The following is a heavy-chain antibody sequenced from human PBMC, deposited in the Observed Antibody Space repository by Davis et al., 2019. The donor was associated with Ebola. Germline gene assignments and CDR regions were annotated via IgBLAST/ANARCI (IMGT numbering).Heavy chain of an antibody. CDR2: IYWDADK. J-gene: IGHJ4*02. CDR3: AHRLVSVKNCTGGVCYRGYLDY. CDR1: GFSLSTRGVG. V-gene: IGHV2-5*02. Sequence: SGPTLVTPTQTLTLTCTFSGFSLSTRGVGVGWIRQPPGMALEWLALIYWDADKRYSPSLKSRLTITKDTSKNQVVLTMTNMDPVDTATYYCAHRLVSVKNCTGGVCYRGYLDYGGQGTLVTVSS. D-gene: IGHD2-8*02.